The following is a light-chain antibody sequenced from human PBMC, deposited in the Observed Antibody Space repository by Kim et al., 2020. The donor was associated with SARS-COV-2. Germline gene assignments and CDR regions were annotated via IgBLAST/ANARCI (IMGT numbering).Light chain of an antibody. Sequence: GQSITIPCTGTSSDVGSYNLVSWYQQHPGKAPKLMIYEVSKRPSGVSNRFSGSKSGNTASLTISGLQAEDEADYYCCSCAGSSIVVFGGGTQLTVL. CDR3: CSCAGSSIVV. CDR2: EVS. J-gene: IGLJ2*01. CDR1: SSDVGSYNL. V-gene: IGLV2-23*02.